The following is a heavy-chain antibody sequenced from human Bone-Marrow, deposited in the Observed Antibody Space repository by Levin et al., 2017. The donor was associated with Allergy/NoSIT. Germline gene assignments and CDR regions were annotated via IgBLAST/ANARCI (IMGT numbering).Heavy chain of an antibody. CDR1: GFAFDDYA. CDR2: ISWSSSSI. J-gene: IGHJ3*02. D-gene: IGHD2-21*02. V-gene: IGHV3-9*01. Sequence: PGGSLRLSCAASGFAFDDYAMHWVRQGPGKGLEWLSSISWSSSSIVYEDSVKGRFTISRDNAKNSLYLQLTSLRVEDTAFYYCIRGRKASVVVTGIDAFDIWGQGTMVTVSS. CDR3: IRGRKASVVVTGIDAFDI.